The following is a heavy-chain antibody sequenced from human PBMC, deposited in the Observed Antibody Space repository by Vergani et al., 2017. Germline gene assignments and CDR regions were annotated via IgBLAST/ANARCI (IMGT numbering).Heavy chain of an antibody. CDR3: ASKRGACRAAYCHSYDF. CDR1: GDSVISTDYH. J-gene: IGHJ4*02. D-gene: IGHD2-15*01. Sequence: QVQLQESGPGLVKPSETLSLTCPVSGDSVISTDYHWGWIRQPPGKGLEWIGSMVDSGSTSYNPSLESRLSISFETPKNQFSLRLTSVTAADTAVYYCASKRGACRAAYCHSYDFWGPGTLVGVSS. V-gene: IGHV4-39*01. CDR2: MVDSGST.